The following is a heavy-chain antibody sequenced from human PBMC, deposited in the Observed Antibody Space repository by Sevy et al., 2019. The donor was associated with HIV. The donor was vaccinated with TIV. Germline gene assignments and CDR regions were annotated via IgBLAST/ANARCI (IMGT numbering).Heavy chain of an antibody. Sequence: SETLSLTCTVSGDSISSYYWSWMCQPPGKGLEWIGYIHYSGSTNYNPSLKSRVTISVDTSKSQFSLNLNSVTAADTAVYFCARASGQSTSSRYFDFWGQGTLVTVSS. CDR2: IHYSGST. J-gene: IGHJ4*02. V-gene: IGHV4-59*01. D-gene: IGHD6-6*01. CDR1: GDSISSYY. CDR3: ARASGQSTSSRYFDF.